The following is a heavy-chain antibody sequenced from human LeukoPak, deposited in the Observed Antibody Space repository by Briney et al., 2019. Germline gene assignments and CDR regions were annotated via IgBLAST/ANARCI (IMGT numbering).Heavy chain of an antibody. Sequence: SETLSLTCTVTGGSVSSSNHFWGWIRQPPGKGLEWIGSISYRGSIYYNPSLKSRVTISADRSKNQYSLTLSSVTAADTAVYYCERHVRREWYYNYYGMDVWGQGTTVIVSS. CDR2: ISYRGSI. D-gene: IGHD3-3*01. J-gene: IGHJ6*02. CDR3: ERHVRREWYYNYYGMDV. V-gene: IGHV4-39*01. CDR1: GGSVSSSNHF.